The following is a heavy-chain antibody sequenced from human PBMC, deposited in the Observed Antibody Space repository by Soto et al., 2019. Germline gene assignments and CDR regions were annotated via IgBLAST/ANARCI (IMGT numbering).Heavy chain of an antibody. CDR3: AVRLGY. CDR1: GFTFSSYW. Sequence: EVQLVESGGGLVQPGGSLRLSCAASGFTFSSYWMHWVRQAPGKGLVWVSRIDSNGSSTSYADSVKGRFTISRDNAKNMLYLQMNNLRAEDTAVYYCAVRLGYWGQGALVTVSS. D-gene: IGHD6-19*01. V-gene: IGHV3-74*01. CDR2: IDSNGSST. J-gene: IGHJ4*02.